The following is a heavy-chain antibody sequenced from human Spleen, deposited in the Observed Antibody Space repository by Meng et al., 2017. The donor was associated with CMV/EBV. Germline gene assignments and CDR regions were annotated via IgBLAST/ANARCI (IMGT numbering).Heavy chain of an antibody. CDR1: GFTFDDYA. D-gene: IGHD3-3*01. CDR3: IKDPNPFWGGYYGAYYFDY. CDR2: INWNGDTI. J-gene: IGHJ4*02. Sequence: GGSLRLSCEASGFTFDDYAMHWVRQAPGKGLEWVSGINWNGDTIAYAESVKGRFIISRDNAKNSLHMQMNRLRAEDTAFYYCIKDPNPFWGGYYGAYYFDYWGQGTLVTVSS. V-gene: IGHV3-9*01.